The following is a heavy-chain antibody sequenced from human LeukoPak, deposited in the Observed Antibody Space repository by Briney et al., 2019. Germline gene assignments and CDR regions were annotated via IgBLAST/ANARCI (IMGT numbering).Heavy chain of an antibody. Sequence: SETLSLTCTVSGGSISSYYWSWIRQPPGKGLEWIGYIYYSGSTYYNPSLKSRVTISVDTSKNQFSLKLSSVTAADTAVYYCASVPYYYGSGSYVDYWGQGTLVTVSS. J-gene: IGHJ4*02. V-gene: IGHV4-59*06. CDR2: IYYSGST. CDR3: ASVPYYYGSGSYVDY. CDR1: GGSISSYY. D-gene: IGHD3-10*01.